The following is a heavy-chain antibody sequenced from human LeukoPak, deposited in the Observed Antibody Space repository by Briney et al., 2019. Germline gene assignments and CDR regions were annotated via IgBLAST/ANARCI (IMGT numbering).Heavy chain of an antibody. Sequence: SETLSLTCTVSGGSISSYYWSWIRQPPGKGLGWVGYIYYSGSTNYNPSLKSRVTISVDTSKNQFSLKLSSVTAADTAVYYCARGREAFDIWGQGTMVTVSS. CDR2: IYYSGST. J-gene: IGHJ3*02. CDR3: ARGREAFDI. CDR1: GGSISSYY. V-gene: IGHV4-59*01.